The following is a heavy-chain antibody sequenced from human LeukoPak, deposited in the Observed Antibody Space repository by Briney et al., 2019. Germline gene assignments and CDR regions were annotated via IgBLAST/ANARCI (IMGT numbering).Heavy chain of an antibody. J-gene: IGHJ1*01. CDR3: ARVITLDEREYFQR. V-gene: IGHV1-18*01. D-gene: IGHD3-22*01. CDR2: ISAYNGNT. CDR1: GYTFTSYG. Sequence: GASVKVSCKASGYTFTSYGISWVRQAPGQGLEWMGWISAYNGNTNYAQKLQGRVTMTTDTSTSTAYMELRRLRSEDTAVYYCARVITLDEREYFQRWGQGTLVSVSS.